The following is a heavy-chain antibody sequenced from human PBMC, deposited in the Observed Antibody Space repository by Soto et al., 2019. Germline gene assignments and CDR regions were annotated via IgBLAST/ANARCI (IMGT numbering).Heavy chain of an antibody. Sequence: EVQLLESGGGLVQPGGSLRLSCAASGFTFSSYAMSWVRQAPGKGLEWVSAISGSGGSTYYADSVKGRFTISRDNSKNTLYLQMNSLRAEDTAVYYCAHCPRGYCSGGSCCFGVIDYWGQGTLVTVSS. D-gene: IGHD2-15*01. V-gene: IGHV3-23*01. CDR3: AHCPRGYCSGGSCCFGVIDY. CDR1: GFTFSSYA. CDR2: ISGSGGST. J-gene: IGHJ4*02.